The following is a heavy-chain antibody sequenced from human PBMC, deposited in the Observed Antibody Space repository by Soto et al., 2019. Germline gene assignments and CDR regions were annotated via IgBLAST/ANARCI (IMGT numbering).Heavy chain of an antibody. CDR1: GGSFSGYY. CDR2: VNHSGST. CDR3: ARGTYGYSYGPFDY. Sequence: SETLSLTCAVYGGSFSGYYWSWIRQPPGKGLEWIGEVNHSGSTNYNPSLKSRVTISVDTSKNQFSLKLSSVTAADTAVYYCARGTYGYSYGPFDYWGQGTLVTVSS. J-gene: IGHJ4*02. V-gene: IGHV4-34*01. D-gene: IGHD5-18*01.